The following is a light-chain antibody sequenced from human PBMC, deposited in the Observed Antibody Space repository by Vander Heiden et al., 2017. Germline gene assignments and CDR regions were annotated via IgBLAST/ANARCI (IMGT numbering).Light chain of an antibody. CDR2: ENN. V-gene: IGLV1-51*02. CDR3: GPWDSSLSAYV. J-gene: IGLJ1*01. CDR1: SSNIGHEY. Sequence: QSVLMQPPSVSAAPGQKVTISRSGRSSNIGHEYGSWYQQLPGTGPTLLMYENNTRASGIPDRSSGATSGTSATLGITGLQTGDEADYYCGPWDSSLSAYVYGTGTKVTVL.